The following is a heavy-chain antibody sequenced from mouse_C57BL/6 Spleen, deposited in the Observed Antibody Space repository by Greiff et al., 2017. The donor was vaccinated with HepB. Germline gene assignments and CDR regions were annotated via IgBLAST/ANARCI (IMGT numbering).Heavy chain of an antibody. Sequence: EVHLVESGPELVKPGASVKISCKASGYTFTDYNMDWVKQSHGKSLEWIGDINPNNGGTIYNQKFKGKATLTVDKSSSTAYMELRSLTSEDTAVYYCARYDYDWYFDVWGTGTTVTVSS. CDR2: INPNNGGT. CDR1: GYTFTDYN. J-gene: IGHJ1*03. D-gene: IGHD2-4*01. CDR3: ARYDYDWYFDV. V-gene: IGHV1-18*01.